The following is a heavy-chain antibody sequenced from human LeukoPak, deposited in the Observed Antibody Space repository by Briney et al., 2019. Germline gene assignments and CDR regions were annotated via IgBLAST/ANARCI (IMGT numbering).Heavy chain of an antibody. J-gene: IGHJ4*02. V-gene: IGHV3-30-3*01. CDR2: ISYDGSNK. CDR1: GFTFSSYA. D-gene: IGHD6-13*01. CDR3: ARDQGQQLAIDY. Sequence: GGSLRLSCAASGFTFSSYAMHWVRQAPGKGLEWVAVISYDGSNKYYADSVKGRFTISRDNSKNTLYLQMNSLRAEDMAVYYCARDQGQQLAIDYWGQGTLVTVSS.